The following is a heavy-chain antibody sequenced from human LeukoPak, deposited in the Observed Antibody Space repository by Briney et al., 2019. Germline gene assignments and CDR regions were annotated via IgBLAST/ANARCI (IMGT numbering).Heavy chain of an antibody. CDR2: ISWNSDTI. CDR1: GLTFDDYA. D-gene: IGHD6-19*01. J-gene: IGHJ3*01. CDR3: AKDKSGWYSGHDAFDV. V-gene: IGHV3-9*03. Sequence: GGSLRLSCAASGLTFDDYAMHWVRQAPGKGLEWVSGISWNSDTIAYADSVKGRFTISRDNAKNSLYLQMNSLRAEDMALYYCAKDKSGWYSGHDAFDVWGQGTMVTVSS.